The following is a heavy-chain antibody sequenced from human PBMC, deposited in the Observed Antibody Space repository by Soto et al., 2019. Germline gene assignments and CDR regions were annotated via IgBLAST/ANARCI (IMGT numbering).Heavy chain of an antibody. D-gene: IGHD6-6*01. CDR3: ARLRSSSPFDY. CDR2: IYYSGST. V-gene: IGHV4-39*01. J-gene: IGHJ4*02. Sequence: PSETLSLTCTVSGGSISSSSYYWGWIRQPPGKGLEWIGSIYYSGSTYYNPSLKSRVTISVDTSKNQFSLKLSSVTAADTAVYYCARLRSSSPFDYWGQGTLVTVSS. CDR1: GGSISSSSYY.